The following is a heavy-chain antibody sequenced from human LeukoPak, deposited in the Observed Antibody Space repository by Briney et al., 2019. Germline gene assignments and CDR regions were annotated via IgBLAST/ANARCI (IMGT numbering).Heavy chain of an antibody. CDR1: GGTFSSYA. D-gene: IGHD3-3*01. CDR3: AKNGNHYDFWSGYYTALGSDY. V-gene: IGHV1-69*04. Sequence: ASVKVSCKASGGTFSSYAISWVRQAPGQGLEWMGRIIPILGIANYAQKFQGRVTITADKSTSTAYMELNSLRAEDTAVYYCAKNGNHYDFWSGYYTALGSDYWGQGTLVTVSS. J-gene: IGHJ4*02. CDR2: IIPILGIA.